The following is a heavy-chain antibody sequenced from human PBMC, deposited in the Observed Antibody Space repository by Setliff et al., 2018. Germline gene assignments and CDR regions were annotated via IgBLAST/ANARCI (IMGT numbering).Heavy chain of an antibody. Sequence: ASVKVSCKLSGKTLTELSIHWVRQAPGKGPEWMGGFDPDDGETVYAQKFQGRVTITTDESTSTAYMEMSSLRSEDTAVYYCARERGDIVSTTSYYYYMDVWGKGTTVTVSS. J-gene: IGHJ6*03. V-gene: IGHV1-24*01. CDR1: GKTLTELS. CDR2: FDPDDGET. CDR3: ARERGDIVSTTSYYYYMDV. D-gene: IGHD5-12*01.